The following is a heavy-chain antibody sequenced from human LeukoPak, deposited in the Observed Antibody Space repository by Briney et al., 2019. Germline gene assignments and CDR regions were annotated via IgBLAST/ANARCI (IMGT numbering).Heavy chain of an antibody. J-gene: IGHJ4*02. CDR2: FHPEDGET. CDR3: TTGKIYCSTTSCSDDY. CDR1: GDTLTALS. V-gene: IGHV1-24*01. Sequence: WASVKVSCMVSGDTLTALSMHWVRQAPGKGLEWMGGFHPEDGETIYAQKFRGRVTMTEDTSTDTAYMELSSLRSDDTAVYYCTTGKIYCSTTSCSDDYWGQGTLVTVSS. D-gene: IGHD2-2*01.